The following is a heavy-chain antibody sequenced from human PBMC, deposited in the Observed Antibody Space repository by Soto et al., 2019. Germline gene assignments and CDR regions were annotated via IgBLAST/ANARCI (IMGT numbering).Heavy chain of an antibody. V-gene: IGHV4-59*01. CDR1: GGSIGSYY. D-gene: IGHD6-13*01. CDR3: ARITAAGPYYYGMDV. Sequence: SETLPLTCTVPGGSIGSYYWSWIRQPPGKGLEWIGYIYYSGSTNYNPSLNSRVTISVDTSKNQFSLKLSSVTAADTAVYYCARITAAGPYYYGMDVWGQGTTVTVSS. J-gene: IGHJ6*02. CDR2: IYYSGST.